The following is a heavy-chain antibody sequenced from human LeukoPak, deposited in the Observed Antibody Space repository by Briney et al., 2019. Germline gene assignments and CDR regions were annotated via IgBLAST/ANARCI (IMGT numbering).Heavy chain of an antibody. J-gene: IGHJ4*02. Sequence: PGESLRLSCTASGFIFSSFWMAWVRQAPGKGLKWVANIKPDGSLQFYGDSVKGRFTISRDNAKNSLYLQMNNLRAEDTALYYCATSYDSSGCDWGQGTLVTVSS. CDR3: ATSYDSSGCD. V-gene: IGHV3-7*01. D-gene: IGHD3-22*01. CDR1: GFIFSSFW. CDR2: IKPDGSLQ.